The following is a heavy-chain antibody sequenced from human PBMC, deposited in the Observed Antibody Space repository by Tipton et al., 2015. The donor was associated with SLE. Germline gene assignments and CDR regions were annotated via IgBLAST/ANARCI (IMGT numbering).Heavy chain of an antibody. D-gene: IGHD3-3*01. Sequence: TLSLTCTVSGGSISSYYWSWIRQPPGKGLEWIGYIYYSGSTNYNPSLKSRVTISVDTSKNQLSLKLSSVTAADTAVYYCARLGYDFWSGYYYYMDVWGKGTTVTVSS. CDR1: GGSISSYY. V-gene: IGHV4-59*01. J-gene: IGHJ6*03. CDR3: ARLGYDFWSGYYYYMDV. CDR2: IYYSGST.